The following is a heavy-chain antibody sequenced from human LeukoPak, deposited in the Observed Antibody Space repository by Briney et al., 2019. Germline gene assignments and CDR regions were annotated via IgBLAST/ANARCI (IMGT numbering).Heavy chain of an antibody. V-gene: IGHV3-30-3*01. CDR2: ISYDGSNK. D-gene: IGHD3-22*01. J-gene: IGHJ5*02. Sequence: PGRSLRLSCAASGFTFSSYAMHWVRQAPGKGLEWVAVISYDGSNKYYADSVKGRFTISRDNSKNTLYLQMNSLRAEDTAVYYCAKDRPPRPYYYDSSGYYPSNWFDPWGQGTLVTVSS. CDR3: AKDRPPRPYYYDSSGYYPSNWFDP. CDR1: GFTFSSYA.